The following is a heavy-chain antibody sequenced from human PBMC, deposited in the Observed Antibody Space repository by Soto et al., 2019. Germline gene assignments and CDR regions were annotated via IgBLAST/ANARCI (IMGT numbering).Heavy chain of an antibody. CDR3: ARSSTFFDY. V-gene: IGHV3-48*01. D-gene: IGHD6-6*01. CDR1: GFTLPGYS. J-gene: IGHJ4*02. CDR2: ISSSSNTI. Sequence: EVQLVESGGDLVQPGGSLRLCCAPSGFTLPGYSMNWVRQAPGQGLEWVSYISSSSNTIYYADSVKGRFTISRDNAKNLLYLQMNSLRVEDTAVYYCARSSTFFDYWGQGIPVTVSS.